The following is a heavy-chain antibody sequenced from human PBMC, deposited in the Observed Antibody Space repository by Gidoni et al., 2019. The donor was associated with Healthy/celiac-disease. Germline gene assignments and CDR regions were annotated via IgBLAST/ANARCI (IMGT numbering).Heavy chain of an antibody. Sequence: QLQLQESGPGLVKPSETLSLTCTVSGGSISSSSDYWAWIRQPPGKGLEWIGSIYYSGSTYYNPSLKSRVTISVDTSKNQFSLKLSSVTAADTAVYYCARARGNWFDPWGQGTLVTVSS. CDR1: GGSISSSSDY. D-gene: IGHD6-6*01. V-gene: IGHV4-39*01. J-gene: IGHJ5*02. CDR2: IYYSGST. CDR3: ARARGNWFDP.